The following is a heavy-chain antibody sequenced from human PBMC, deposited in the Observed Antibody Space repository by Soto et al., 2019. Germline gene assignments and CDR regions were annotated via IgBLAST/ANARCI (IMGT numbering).Heavy chain of an antibody. J-gene: IGHJ6*02. Sequence: QVQLVQSGAEVKKPGSSVKVSCKVSGGTFSNYAIDWVRLAPGHGLEWMGGIVPIFGTTYYTQKFQCRATIIANDSNTTAYLEMSSLRSEDTAIYYCERGEAVAVLYNDHGLDVWGQGTAVTVSS. V-gene: IGHV1-69*12. CDR1: GGTFSNYA. CDR2: IVPIFGTT. D-gene: IGHD6-19*01. CDR3: ERGEAVAVLYNDHGLDV.